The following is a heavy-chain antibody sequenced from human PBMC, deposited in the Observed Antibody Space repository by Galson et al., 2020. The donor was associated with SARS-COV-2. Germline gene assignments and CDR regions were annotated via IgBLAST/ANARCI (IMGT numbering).Heavy chain of an antibody. Sequence: SETLSLTCTVSGGSISGYHLSWIRQPPGKGLEWIGQIYNSESANYNPSLKSRVTISVDTAKNQFSLKLSSVTAADTAVYYCASYLGGGGGHSTATPKSRTTQGINTEQTELPRELQCVTVAERAVLLGGWGCGGGGGRGYWGQGTLVTVSS. CDR3: ASYLGGGGGHSTATPKSRTTQGINTEQTELPRELQCVTVAERAVLLGGWGCGGGGGRGY. J-gene: IGHJ4*02. CDR2: IYNSESA. V-gene: IGHV4-59*01. D-gene: IGHD1-26*01. CDR1: GGSISGYH.